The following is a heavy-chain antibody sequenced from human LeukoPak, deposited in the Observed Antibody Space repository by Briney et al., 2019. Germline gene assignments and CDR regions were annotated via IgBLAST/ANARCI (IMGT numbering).Heavy chain of an antibody. CDR2: IYTSGRP. V-gene: IGHV4-4*07. D-gene: IGHD3-10*01. J-gene: IGHJ4*02. CDR3: ARENISLLWFGVFVGYFFDY. Sequence: PSESLSLTCTVSARSISSHYWSWVRQPAGKGREWIGRIYTSGRPNYHPPLKSRVTMSVDTSKNQFSLKLSSVTAADKAVYYCARENISLLWFGVFVGYFFDYGGQGTLVTVSS. CDR1: ARSISSHY.